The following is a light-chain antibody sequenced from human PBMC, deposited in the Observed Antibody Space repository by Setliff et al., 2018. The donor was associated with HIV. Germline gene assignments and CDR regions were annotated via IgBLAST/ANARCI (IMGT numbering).Light chain of an antibody. CDR2: EVS. CDR3: SSFTSSSSYV. J-gene: IGLJ1*01. CDR1: SSDVGSYNA. Sequence: QSALAQPASVSGSPGQSITISCTGTSSDVGSYNAVSWYQQHPGKAPKLMIYEVSERPSGVSDRFSGSKSGNTASLTISGLQTEDEADYYCSSFTSSSSYVFGTGTKVTVL. V-gene: IGLV2-14*02.